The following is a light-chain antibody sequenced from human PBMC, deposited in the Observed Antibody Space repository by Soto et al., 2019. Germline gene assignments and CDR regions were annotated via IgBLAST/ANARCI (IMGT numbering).Light chain of an antibody. CDR1: SSNIGSNF. Sequence: QPVLTQPPSASGTPGQRVTISCSGSSSNIGSNFVYWYQHLPGTAPKLLLYTTNQRPSGVPDRFYGSKSGTSASLAIIGLRSEDAADYYCASLDCSLSGHVFATGTKVTVL. J-gene: IGLJ1*01. CDR3: ASLDCSLSGHV. CDR2: TTN. V-gene: IGLV1-47*02.